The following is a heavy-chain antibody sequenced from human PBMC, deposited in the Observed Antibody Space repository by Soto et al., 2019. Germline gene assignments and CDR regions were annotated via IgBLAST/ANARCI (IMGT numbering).Heavy chain of an antibody. Sequence: QVQLVESGGGVVQPGRSLRLSCAASGFTFSSRGMHWVRQAPGKGLEWVAIISDDGSNKYYANSVKGRFTISKHSSKKTVYLPINRLRAADTVVYYCAQDADYADWCMDVCGQGNTVTVAS. CDR3: AQDADYADWCMDV. CDR1: GFTFSSRG. V-gene: IGHV3-30*18. J-gene: IGHJ6*02. CDR2: ISDDGSNK. D-gene: IGHD4-17*01.